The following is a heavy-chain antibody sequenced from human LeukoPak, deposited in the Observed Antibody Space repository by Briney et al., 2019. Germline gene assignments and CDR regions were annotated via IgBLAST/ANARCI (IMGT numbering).Heavy chain of an antibody. D-gene: IGHD3-16*01. CDR1: GFTFSSYA. CDR3: VRGGIRQVPFDY. V-gene: IGHV3-30*04. CDR2: ISYDGSNK. Sequence: PGGSLRLSCAASGFTFSSYAMHWVRQAPGKGLEWVAIISYDGSNKYYADSMKGQFTISRDNSKNTLYLQMNSLRAEDTAVYYCVRGGIRQVPFDYWGQGTLVTVSS. J-gene: IGHJ4*02.